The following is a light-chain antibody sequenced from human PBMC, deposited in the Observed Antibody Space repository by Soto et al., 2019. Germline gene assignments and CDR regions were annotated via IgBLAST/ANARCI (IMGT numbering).Light chain of an antibody. CDR3: HQYYSFPGT. J-gene: IGKJ1*01. CDR2: AAS. Sequence: VIWMTQSPSLLSASTGDRVTISCRMSQDISNNLAWYHQKPGKAPELLIYAASTLQSGVPSRFSGSGSGTDFTLTISSLQSLSFATYYCHQYYSFPGTFGQGTKVEIK. CDR1: QDISNN. V-gene: IGKV1D-8*01.